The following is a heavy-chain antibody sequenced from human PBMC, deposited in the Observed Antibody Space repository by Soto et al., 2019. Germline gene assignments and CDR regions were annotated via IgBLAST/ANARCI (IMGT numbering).Heavy chain of an antibody. D-gene: IGHD1-1*01. V-gene: IGHV3-11*01. CDR1: GFTFRDYY. J-gene: IGHJ5*02. CDR2: IHSSGSTI. Sequence: GGSLRLSCAASGFTFRDYYMSWIRQAPGKGLEWVSYIHSSGSTIYYADSVKGRFTISRDNAKNALYLQMNSLRAEDTALYYCARAVNWNEFDPWGQGTLVTVSS. CDR3: ARAVNWNEFDP.